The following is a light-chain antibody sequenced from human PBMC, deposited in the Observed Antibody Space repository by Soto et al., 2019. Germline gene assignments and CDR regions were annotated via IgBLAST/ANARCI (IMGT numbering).Light chain of an antibody. CDR3: QQYHSYPFT. CDR2: AAS. J-gene: IGKJ3*01. V-gene: IGKV1-16*02. Sequence: DIQMTQSPSSLSASVGDRVTITCRASQDITNYLAWFQQKPGKAPQSLIYAASSLQSGVPSKFSGSRSGTDFSLTINSLQPEDFATYYCQQYHSYPFTFGPGTKVEIK. CDR1: QDITNY.